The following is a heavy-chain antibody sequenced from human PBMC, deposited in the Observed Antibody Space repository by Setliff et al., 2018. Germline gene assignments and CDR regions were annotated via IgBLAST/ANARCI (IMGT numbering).Heavy chain of an antibody. D-gene: IGHD6-19*01. V-gene: IGHV3-21*01. CDR1: GLIFTSYS. Sequence: GGSLRLSCAASGLIFTSYSMNWVRQAPGKGLEWVSSISSSSAYIYYADSVKGRFTISRDNAKISVYLQMNSLRAEDTAVYYCASANTTGYYFDNWGQGTLVTVSS. J-gene: IGHJ4*02. CDR3: ASANTTGYYFDN. CDR2: ISSSSAYI.